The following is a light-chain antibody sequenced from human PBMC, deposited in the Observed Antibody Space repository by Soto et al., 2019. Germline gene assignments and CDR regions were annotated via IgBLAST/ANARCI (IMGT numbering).Light chain of an antibody. CDR1: ASDVGGYNY. J-gene: IGLJ1*01. Sequence: QSVLTQPASVSGSPGQSITISCTGSASDVGGYNYVSWYQQHPGKAPKLMIYEVSNRPSGVSNRFSGSKSGDTASLTISGLQAEDEADYYCSSYSTTFTLDVFGTGTKVTVL. CDR3: SSYSTTFTLDV. V-gene: IGLV2-14*01. CDR2: EVS.